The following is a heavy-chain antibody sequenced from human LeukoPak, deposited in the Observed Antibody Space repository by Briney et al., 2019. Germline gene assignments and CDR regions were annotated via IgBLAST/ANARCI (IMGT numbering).Heavy chain of an antibody. J-gene: IGHJ3*02. CDR3: ARIPGDYYDSSGYSVDAFDI. Sequence: ESGPVLVKPTETLTPTCTVSGFSLSNARMGVSWIRQPPGKALEWLAHIFSNDEKSYSTSLKSRLTISKDTSKSQVVLTMTNMDPVDTATYYCARIPGDYYDSSGYSVDAFDIWGQGTMVTVSS. D-gene: IGHD3-22*01. V-gene: IGHV2-26*01. CDR1: GFSLSNARMG. CDR2: IFSNDEK.